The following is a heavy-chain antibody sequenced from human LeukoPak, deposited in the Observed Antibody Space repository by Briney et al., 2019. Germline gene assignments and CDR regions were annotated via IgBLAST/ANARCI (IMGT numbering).Heavy chain of an antibody. D-gene: IGHD3-9*01. V-gene: IGHV3-23*01. J-gene: IGHJ6*02. CDR2: ISGSGGST. CDR1: GFTFSSYA. CDR3: ARETPPDDNYYYGMDV. Sequence: GGSLRLSCAASGFTFSSYAMSWVRQAPGKGLEWVSAISGSGGSTYYADSVKGRFTISRDNSKNTLYLQMNGLRAEDTAVYYCARETPPDDNYYYGMDVWGQGTTVTVSS.